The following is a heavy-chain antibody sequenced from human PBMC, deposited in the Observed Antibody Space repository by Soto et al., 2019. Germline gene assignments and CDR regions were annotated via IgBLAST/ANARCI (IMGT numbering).Heavy chain of an antibody. J-gene: IGHJ6*02. CDR1: GYTFTTYL. CDR2: INPSGGST. Sequence: ASVKVSCKASGYTFTTYLIHWARQAPGQSLEWLGWINPSGGSTSYAQKFQGRVTMTRDTSTSTVYMELSRLRSDDTAVYYCAREPVVLVPAASTATYYYYGMDVWGQGTTVTVSS. D-gene: IGHD2-2*01. CDR3: AREPVVLVPAASTATYYYYGMDV. V-gene: IGHV1-46*01.